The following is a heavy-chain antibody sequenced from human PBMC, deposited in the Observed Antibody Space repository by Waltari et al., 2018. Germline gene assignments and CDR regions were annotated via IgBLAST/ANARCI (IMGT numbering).Heavy chain of an antibody. V-gene: IGHV4-4*07. CDR3: AREGSAGVVYYYYYYMDV. Sequence: QVQLQESGPGLVKPSETLSLTCTVSGGSISSYYWRWIRQPAGKGLEWIGRIYTSGSTNYNPSLKSRVTMSVDTSKNQFSLKLSSVTAADTAVYYCAREGSAGVVYYYYYYMDVWGKGTTVTISS. CDR2: IYTSGST. CDR1: GGSISSYY. J-gene: IGHJ6*03.